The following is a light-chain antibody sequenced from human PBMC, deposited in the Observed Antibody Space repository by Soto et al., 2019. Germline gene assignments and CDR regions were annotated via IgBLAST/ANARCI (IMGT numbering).Light chain of an antibody. CDR2: LGS. Sequence: DIVMTQSPLSLPVTPGEPASISCRSSQSLLHSNGYNYLDWYLQKPGQSPQLLIYLGSNRASGVPDRFSGSGSGTDITLKISRVEAEDVGVYYCMQALQTPRTFGQGTKVEI. V-gene: IGKV2-28*01. J-gene: IGKJ1*01. CDR1: QSLLHSNGYNY. CDR3: MQALQTPRT.